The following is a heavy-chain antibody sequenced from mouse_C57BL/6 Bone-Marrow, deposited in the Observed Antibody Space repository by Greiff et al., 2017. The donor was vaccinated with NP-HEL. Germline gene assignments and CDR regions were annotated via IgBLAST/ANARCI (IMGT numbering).Heavy chain of an antibody. D-gene: IGHD1-1*01. CDR1: GYTFTDHT. Sequence: QVQLQQSDAELVKPGASVKISCKVSGYTFTDHTIHWMKQRPEQGLEWIGYIYPRDGSTNYNEKFKSKATLTVDKSSSTAYMQLSSLTSEDSAVYYCARDYYGSSYRWYFDVWGTGTTVTVSS. CDR3: ARDYYGSSYRWYFDV. V-gene: IGHV1-78*01. J-gene: IGHJ1*03. CDR2: IYPRDGST.